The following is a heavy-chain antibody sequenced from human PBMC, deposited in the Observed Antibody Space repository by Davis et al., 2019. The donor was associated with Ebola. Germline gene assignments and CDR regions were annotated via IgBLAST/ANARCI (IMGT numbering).Heavy chain of an antibody. J-gene: IGHJ6*02. D-gene: IGHD7-27*01. CDR2: INRIPSYI. Sequence: PGGSLRLSCAASRFTISTYSLHWVRQAPGMGLEWVSSINRIPSYIFYADSVKGRFTISRDNAENSVFLQMNSLRAEDTAVYYCAILPTGEQPHYYKYEMGVWGRGTTVTVSS. CDR3: AILPTGEQPHYYKYEMGV. CDR1: RFTISTYS. V-gene: IGHV3-21*01.